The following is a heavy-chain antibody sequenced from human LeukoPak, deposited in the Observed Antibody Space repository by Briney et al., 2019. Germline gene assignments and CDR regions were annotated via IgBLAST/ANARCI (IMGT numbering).Heavy chain of an antibody. CDR3: ARRSGIAVAGAFDY. J-gene: IGHJ4*02. D-gene: IGHD6-19*01. Sequence: GGTLRLSCAASGFTFSSYGMSWVRQAPGKGLEWVSAISGSGGSTYYADSVKGRFTISRDNSKNTLYLQMNSLRAEDTAVYYCARRSGIAVAGAFDYWGQGTLVTVSS. V-gene: IGHV3-23*01. CDR1: GFTFSSYG. CDR2: ISGSGGST.